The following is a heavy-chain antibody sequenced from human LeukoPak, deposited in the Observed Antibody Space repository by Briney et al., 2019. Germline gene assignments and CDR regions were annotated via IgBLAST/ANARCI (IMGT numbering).Heavy chain of an antibody. CDR2: IKQDGSEK. CDR1: GFTFSSFW. D-gene: IGHD3-10*01. J-gene: IGHJ4*02. CDR3: ARGGQAGTGDY. Sequence: GGSLRLSCAASGFTFSSFWMTWVRQSPGKGLEWVANIKQDGSEKHYVDSVKGRFTISRDNAKNSLFSEMNSLRAEDTAVYYCARGGQAGTGDYWGQGTLVTVSS. V-gene: IGHV3-7*01.